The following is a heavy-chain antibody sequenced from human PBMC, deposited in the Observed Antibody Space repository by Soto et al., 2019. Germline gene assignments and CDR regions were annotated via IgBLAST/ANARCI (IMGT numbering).Heavy chain of an antibody. D-gene: IGHD1-26*01. V-gene: IGHV4-59*01. CDR2: IYYSGST. J-gene: IGHJ4*02. Sequence: SETLSLTCTVSGGSISSYYWSWIRQPPGKGLEWIGYIYYSGSTNYNPSLKSRVTISVDTSKNQFSLKLSSVTAADTAVYYCARDNGELLVDYWGPGTLVTVSS. CDR1: GGSISSYY. CDR3: ARDNGELLVDY.